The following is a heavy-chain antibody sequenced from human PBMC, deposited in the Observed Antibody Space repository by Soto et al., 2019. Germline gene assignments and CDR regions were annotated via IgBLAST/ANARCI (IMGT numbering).Heavy chain of an antibody. D-gene: IGHD7-27*01. Sequence: GGSLRLPCAASGFTFSSYAMHWVRQAPGKGLEWVAVISYDGSNKYYADSVKGRFTISRDNSKNTLYLQMNSLRAEDTAVYYCARDLQGRTGDDAFDIWGQGTMVTVSS. CDR1: GFTFSSYA. V-gene: IGHV3-30*04. CDR3: ARDLQGRTGDDAFDI. J-gene: IGHJ3*02. CDR2: ISYDGSNK.